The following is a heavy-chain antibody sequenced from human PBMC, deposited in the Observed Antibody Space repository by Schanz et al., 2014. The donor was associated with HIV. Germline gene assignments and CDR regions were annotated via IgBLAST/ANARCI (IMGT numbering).Heavy chain of an antibody. CDR2: ISYDGTNK. CDR1: GFTFDSYG. CDR3: AKDRNQYDSRYIGKGNYYYYYGMDV. D-gene: IGHD3-22*01. J-gene: IGHJ6*02. V-gene: IGHV3-30*18. Sequence: QVQLVESGGGVVQPGRSLRLSCAASGFTFDSYGIHWVRQAPGKGLEWVAVISYDGTNKKFADSVKGRFTVSRDNAKNTVYLQMKSLRPEDTAVYYCAKDRNQYDSRYIGKGNYYYYYGMDVWGQGTTVTVSS.